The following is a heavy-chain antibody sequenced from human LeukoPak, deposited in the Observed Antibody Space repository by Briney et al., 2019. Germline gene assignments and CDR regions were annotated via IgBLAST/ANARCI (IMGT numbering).Heavy chain of an antibody. Sequence: GGSLRLSCATSGFTFSSYWMHWVRQAPGKGLEWVSYISSSGSTIYYADSVKGRFTISRDNAKNSLYLQMNSLRAEDTAVYYCAELGITMIGGVWGKGTTVTISS. V-gene: IGHV3-48*04. CDR2: ISSSGSTI. D-gene: IGHD3-10*02. CDR1: GFTFSSYW. J-gene: IGHJ6*04. CDR3: AELGITMIGGV.